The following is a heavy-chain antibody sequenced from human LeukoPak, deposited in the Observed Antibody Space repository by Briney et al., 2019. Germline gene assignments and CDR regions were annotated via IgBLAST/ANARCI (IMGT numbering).Heavy chain of an antibody. CDR2: ISSSRSNI. CDR3: TILAQAAGLGMDG. D-gene: IGHD6-19*01. J-gene: IGHJ6*02. Sequence: GGSLRLSCAASGFTFSSYSMNWVRQAPGKGLEWVSSISSSRSNIYYADSVKGRFTISRDNAKNMLYLQMNSLTAEDTAVYYCTILAQAAGLGMDGWGQGTTVTVSS. V-gene: IGHV3-21*01. CDR1: GFTFSSYS.